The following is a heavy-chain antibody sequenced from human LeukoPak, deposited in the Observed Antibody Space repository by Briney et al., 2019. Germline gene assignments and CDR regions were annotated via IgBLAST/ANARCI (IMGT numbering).Heavy chain of an antibody. Sequence: ASVTVSCKTSGYSFTSNYIHWVRQAPGQGLEWMGMIYPRDGSTSYAQKFQGRVTVTRDTSTSTVHMELSGLRSEDTAVYYCARDQEAFDYWGQGTLVTVSS. CDR1: GYSFTSNY. V-gene: IGHV1-46*01. CDR3: ARDQEAFDY. CDR2: IYPRDGST. J-gene: IGHJ4*02.